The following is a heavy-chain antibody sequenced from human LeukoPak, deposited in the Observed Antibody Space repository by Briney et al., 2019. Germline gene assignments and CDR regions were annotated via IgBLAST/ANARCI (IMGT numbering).Heavy chain of an antibody. CDR1: GGSFSGYY. D-gene: IGHD3-22*01. J-gene: IGHJ4*02. CDR3: ARAGLVGLRDGSGYYLDY. V-gene: IGHV4-34*01. CDR2: INHSGST. Sequence: KPSETLSLTCAVYGGSFSGYYWSWIRQPPVKGLEWIGEINHSGSTNYNPSLKSRVTISVDTSKNQFSLKLSSVTAADTAVYYCARAGLVGLRDGSGYYLDYWGQGTLVTVSS.